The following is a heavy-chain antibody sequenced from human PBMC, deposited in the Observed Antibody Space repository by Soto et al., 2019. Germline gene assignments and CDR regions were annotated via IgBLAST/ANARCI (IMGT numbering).Heavy chain of an antibody. CDR1: GGSLNSSNYY. V-gene: IGHV4-39*01. J-gene: IGHJ3*02. Sequence: PSETLSLTCTVSGGSLNSSNYYWDWIRQPPGKGLEWIGSIYYTGSTDYNPSLKSRVTISVDTSKNQFSLRLNTVTAADTAMYYCVRRYIKYCTGPSCYAGVLAYAFDIWGQGTMVTVSS. CDR3: VRRYIKYCTGPSCYAGVLAYAFDI. D-gene: IGHD2-2*01. CDR2: IYYTGST.